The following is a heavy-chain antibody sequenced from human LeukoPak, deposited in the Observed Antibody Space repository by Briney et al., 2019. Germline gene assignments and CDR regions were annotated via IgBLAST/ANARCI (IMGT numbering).Heavy chain of an antibody. V-gene: IGHV3-43*02. CDR2: VDGNGGAT. J-gene: IGHJ4*02. Sequence: GGSLRLSCAASGFRFDDFAMHWVRQAPGKGLEWVSFVDGNGGATYYADSVKGRFTISRDNSKNSLYLQMNSLRTDDTALYYCVKDMGDYGDYVVHYWGQGTLVSVSS. CDR3: VKDMGDYGDYVVHY. D-gene: IGHD4-17*01. CDR1: GFRFDDFA.